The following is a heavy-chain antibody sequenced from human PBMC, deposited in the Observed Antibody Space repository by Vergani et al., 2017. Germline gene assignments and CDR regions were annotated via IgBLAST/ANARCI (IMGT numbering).Heavy chain of an antibody. J-gene: IGHJ1*01. CDR1: GYTFTSYD. CDR3: ARESRLRNHKLMGY. D-gene: IGHD5-12*01. Sequence: QVQLVQSGAEVKKPGASVKVSCKASGYTFTSYDINWVRQATGQGLEWMGWMNPNSGNTGYAQKFQGRVTMTRNTSISTAYMELSSLRSEDTAVYYCARESRLRNHKLMGYWGPGTLVTVSS. CDR2: MNPNSGNT. V-gene: IGHV1-8*01.